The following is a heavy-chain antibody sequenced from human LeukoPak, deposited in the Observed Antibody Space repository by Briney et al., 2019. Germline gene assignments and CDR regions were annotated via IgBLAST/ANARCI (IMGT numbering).Heavy chain of an antibody. J-gene: IGHJ4*02. D-gene: IGHD2-15*01. CDR1: GFTFSSYS. V-gene: IGHV3-48*02. CDR3: ARAVQDIVVVVAATETPGFDY. Sequence: PGGSLRLSCAASGFTFSSYSMNWVRQAPGKGLGWVSYISSSSSTIYHADSVKGRFTISRDNAKNSLYLQMNSLRDEDTAVYYCARAVQDIVVVVAATETPGFDYWGQGTLVTVSS. CDR2: ISSSSSTI.